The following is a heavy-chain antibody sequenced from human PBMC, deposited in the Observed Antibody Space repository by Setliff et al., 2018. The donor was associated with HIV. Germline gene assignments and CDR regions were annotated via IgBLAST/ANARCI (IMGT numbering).Heavy chain of an antibody. CDR2: MNPNSGNT. J-gene: IGHJ5*02. CDR1: GYTFTSYD. Sequence: ASVKVSCKASGYTFTSYDINWVRQATGQGLEWMGWMNPNSGNTGYAQKFQDRVTITTDESTSTAYMELRSLRSEDTAVYYCARDLDEAVKDADNYVPLDLWGQGTLVTVSS. CDR3: ARDLDEAVKDADNYVPLDL. D-gene: IGHD3-16*01. V-gene: IGHV1-8*03.